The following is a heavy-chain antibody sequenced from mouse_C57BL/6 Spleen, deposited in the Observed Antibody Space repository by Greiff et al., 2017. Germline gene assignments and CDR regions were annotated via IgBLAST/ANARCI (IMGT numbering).Heavy chain of an antibody. J-gene: IGHJ1*03. CDR2: ISDGGSYT. CDR1: GFTFSSYA. V-gene: IGHV5-4*01. Sequence: EVQLVESGGGLVKPGGSLKLSCAASGFTFSSYAMSWVRQPPEKRLEWVATISDGGSYTYYPDNVKGRFTISRDNAKNNLDLQMSHLKSEDTAMYYWARGVLLLRYWYFDVWGTGTTVTVSS. CDR3: ARGVLLLRYWYFDV. D-gene: IGHD1-1*01.